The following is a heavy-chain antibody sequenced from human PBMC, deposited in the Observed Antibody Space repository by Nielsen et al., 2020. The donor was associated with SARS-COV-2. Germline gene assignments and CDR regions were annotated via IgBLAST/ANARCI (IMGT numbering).Heavy chain of an antibody. CDR2: IYYSGST. J-gene: IGHJ6*03. V-gene: IGHV4-59*08. Sequence: SETLSLTCTVSGGSISSYYWSWIRQPPGKGLEWIGYIYYSGSTNYNPSLKSRVTISVDTSKNQFSLKLSSVTAADTAVYYCARGPNSSSWYDNYYYYMDVWGKGTTVTVSS. CDR3: ARGPNSSSWYDNYYYYMDV. CDR1: GGSISSYY. D-gene: IGHD6-13*01.